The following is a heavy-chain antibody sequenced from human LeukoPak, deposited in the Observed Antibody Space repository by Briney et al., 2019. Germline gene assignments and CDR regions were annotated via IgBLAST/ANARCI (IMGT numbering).Heavy chain of an antibody. J-gene: IGHJ4*02. V-gene: IGHV3-48*01. CDR1: GFTFSSYS. CDR2: FSSSSSII. Sequence: GGSLRLSCAASGFTFSSYSMTWVRQSPGKGRRGFSYFSSSSSIIYYADSVKGRFTISRDNAKNSLYLQMHSLRAEDTAVYYCARDRPNYYGSDGHYYRRDDDYWGRGTLVSVSS. D-gene: IGHD3-22*01. CDR3: ARDRPNYYGSDGHYYRRDDDY.